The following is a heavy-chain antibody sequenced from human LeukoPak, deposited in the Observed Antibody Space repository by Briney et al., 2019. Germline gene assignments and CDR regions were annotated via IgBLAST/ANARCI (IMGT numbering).Heavy chain of an antibody. CDR3: ARHPYLSGSPSTFDY. Sequence: GESLKISCKGSGYSFTSYWIGWVRQMPGKGLEWMGIIYPGDSDTRYSPSFQGQVTISADKSISTAYLQWSSLKASDTAMYYCARHPYLSGSPSTFDYWGQGTLVTVSS. CDR1: GYSFTSYW. D-gene: IGHD1-26*01. J-gene: IGHJ4*02. CDR2: IYPGDSDT. V-gene: IGHV5-51*01.